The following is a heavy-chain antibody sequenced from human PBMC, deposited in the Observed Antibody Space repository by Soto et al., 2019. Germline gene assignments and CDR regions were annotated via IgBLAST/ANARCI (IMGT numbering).Heavy chain of an antibody. J-gene: IGHJ3*02. V-gene: IGHV1-18*01. CDR1: GYTFTSYG. Sequence: QVPLVQSGAEVKKPGASVKVSCKASGYTFTSYGISWVRQAPGQGLEWMGWISAYNGNTNYAQKLQGRVTMTTDTSTSTAYMELRSLRSDDTAVYYCARETPIDIVVVPAAIKNAFDIWGQGTMVTVSS. CDR3: ARETPIDIVVVPAAIKNAFDI. CDR2: ISAYNGNT. D-gene: IGHD2-2*01.